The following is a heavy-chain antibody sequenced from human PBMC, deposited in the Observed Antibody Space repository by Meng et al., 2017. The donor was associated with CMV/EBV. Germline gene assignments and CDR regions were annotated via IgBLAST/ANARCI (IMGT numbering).Heavy chain of an antibody. CDR3: ARDLVVPPEDYYYGMDV. CDR1: GFTFDDYG. V-gene: IGHV3-20*04. J-gene: IGHJ6*02. D-gene: IGHD2-2*01. Sequence: GESLKISCAASGFTFDDYGMRWVRQAPGKGLEWVSGINWNGGSTGYADSVKGRFTISRDNAKNSLYLQMNSLRAEDTALYYCARDLVVPPEDYYYGMDVWGQGTTVIVSS. CDR2: INWNGGST.